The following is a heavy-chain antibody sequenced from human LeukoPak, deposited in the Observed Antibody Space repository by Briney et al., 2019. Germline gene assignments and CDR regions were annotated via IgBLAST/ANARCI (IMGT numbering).Heavy chain of an antibody. CDR2: ISGTGGST. Sequence: PGGSLRLSCAASGFTFSSYAMTWVRQAPGKGLEWVSAISGTGGSTYYADSVKGRFTISRDNSKNTLYLQMNSLRAEDTAIFYCAKTYTTTYHDAFDIWGQGTMVTVSS. CDR1: GFTFSSYA. J-gene: IGHJ3*02. V-gene: IGHV3-23*01. CDR3: AKTYTTTYHDAFDI. D-gene: IGHD1-26*01.